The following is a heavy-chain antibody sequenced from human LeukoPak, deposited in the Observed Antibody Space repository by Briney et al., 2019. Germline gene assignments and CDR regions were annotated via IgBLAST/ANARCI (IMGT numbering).Heavy chain of an antibody. CDR1: GFTFSGYP. D-gene: IGHD4-17*01. CDR3: ARETGSAVGSTDFDY. CDR2: ISYDGSNK. J-gene: IGHJ4*02. V-gene: IGHV3-30-3*01. Sequence: GGSLRLSCAASGFTFSGYPIHWVRQAPGKGLEWVAVISYDGSNKYYADSVKGRFTISRDNSKNTLYLQMNSLRAEDTAVYYCARETGSAVGSTDFDYWGQGTLVTVSS.